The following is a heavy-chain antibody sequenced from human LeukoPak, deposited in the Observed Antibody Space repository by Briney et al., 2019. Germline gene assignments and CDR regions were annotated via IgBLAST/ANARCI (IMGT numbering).Heavy chain of an antibody. J-gene: IGHJ4*02. D-gene: IGHD4-17*01. Sequence: GGSLRLSCAASGFTFSSYSMNWVRQAPGKGLEWVSYISSSGSTIYYADSVKGRFTISRDNAKNSLYLQMNSLRAEDTAVYYCARDEDYGDYPNYFDYWGQGTLVTVSS. CDR3: ARDEDYGDYPNYFDY. CDR1: GFTFSSYS. CDR2: ISSSGSTI. V-gene: IGHV3-48*04.